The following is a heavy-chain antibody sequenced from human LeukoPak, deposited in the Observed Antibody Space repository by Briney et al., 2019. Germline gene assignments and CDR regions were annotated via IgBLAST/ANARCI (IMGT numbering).Heavy chain of an antibody. V-gene: IGHV3-21*01. J-gene: IGHJ3*02. D-gene: IGHD6-13*01. Sequence: PGGSLRLLCAASGFTFSSYSMNWVRQAPGKGLEWVSSISSSSSYIYYADSVKGRFTISRDNAKNSLYLQMNSLRAEDTAVYYCARDLVLDAFDIWGQGRMVAVSS. CDR2: ISSSSSYI. CDR1: GFTFSSYS. CDR3: ARDLVLDAFDI.